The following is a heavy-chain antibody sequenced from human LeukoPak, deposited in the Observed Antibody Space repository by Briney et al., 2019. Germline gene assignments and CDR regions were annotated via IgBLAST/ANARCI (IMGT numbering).Heavy chain of an antibody. V-gene: IGHV3-48*03. J-gene: IGHJ4*02. CDR1: GFTFSSYE. CDR2: ISSSGSTI. Sequence: PGGSLRLSCAASGFTFSSYEMNWVRQAPGKGLEWVSYISSSGSTIYYADSVKGRFTISRDNAKNSLYLQMNSLRAEDTAVYYCARVARCTSCFDVDYWGQGTLVTVSS. CDR3: ARVARCTSCFDVDY. D-gene: IGHD2-2*01.